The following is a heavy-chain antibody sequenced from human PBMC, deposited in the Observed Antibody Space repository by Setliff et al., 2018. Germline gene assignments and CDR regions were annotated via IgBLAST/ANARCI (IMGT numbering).Heavy chain of an antibody. CDR3: RFWSSYYKNDY. J-gene: IGHJ4*02. CDR1: GASISDYY. D-gene: IGHD3-3*01. Sequence: PSETLSLTCTVSGASISDYYWTWIRQPAGKELEWIGRVSASGSTTYNPSLKSRVTMSVDTSRNQISLNLTSVTAADTAVYYCRFWSSYYKNDYWAQGTLVTVSS. V-gene: IGHV4-4*07. CDR2: VSASGST.